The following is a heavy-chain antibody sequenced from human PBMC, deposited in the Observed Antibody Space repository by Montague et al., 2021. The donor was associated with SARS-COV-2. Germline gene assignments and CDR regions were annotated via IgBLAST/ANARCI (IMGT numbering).Heavy chain of an antibody. J-gene: IGHJ6*02. Sequence: TLSLTCTVSGDSISSGDYHWSWVRQPAGKGLEWIGYIYTLGSTSYNPSLKSRVTISMDTSKNQLSLKLSSVTAADTAVYFCAWSPYRTTYLNGMDVWGQGTTVTVSS. CDR2: IYTLGST. V-gene: IGHV4-61*09. D-gene: IGHD1-14*01. CDR3: AWSPYRTTYLNGMDV. CDR1: GDSISSGDYH.